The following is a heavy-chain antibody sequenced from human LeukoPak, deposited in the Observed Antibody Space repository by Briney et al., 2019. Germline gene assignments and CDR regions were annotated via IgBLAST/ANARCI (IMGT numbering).Heavy chain of an antibody. CDR2: ISYDGSNK. Sequence: GRSLRLSCAASGFTFSSYAMHWVRQAPGKGLEWVAVISYDGSNKYYADSVKGRFTISRDNSKNTLYLQMNSLRAEDTAVYYCARPLRYCSSTSCYYFDYWGQGTPVTVSS. J-gene: IGHJ4*02. CDR3: ARPLRYCSSTSCYYFDY. CDR1: GFTFSSYA. D-gene: IGHD2-2*01. V-gene: IGHV3-30*04.